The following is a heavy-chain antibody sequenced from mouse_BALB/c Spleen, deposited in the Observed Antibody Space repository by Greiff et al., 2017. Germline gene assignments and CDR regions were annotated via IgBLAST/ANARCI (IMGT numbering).Heavy chain of an antibody. V-gene: IGHV5-6-5*01. Sequence: EVKLVESGGGLVKPGGSLKLSCAASGFTFSSYAMSWVRQTPEKRLEWVASISSGGSTYYPDSVKGRFTISRDNARNILYLQMSSLRSEDTAMYYCASYGNYVGFAYWGQGTLVTVSA. CDR3: ASYGNYVGFAY. CDR2: ISSGGST. J-gene: IGHJ3*01. D-gene: IGHD2-1*01. CDR1: GFTFSSYA.